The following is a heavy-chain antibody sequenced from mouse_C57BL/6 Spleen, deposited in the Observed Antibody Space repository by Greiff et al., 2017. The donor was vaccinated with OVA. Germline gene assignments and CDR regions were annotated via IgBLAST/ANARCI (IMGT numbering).Heavy chain of an antibody. CDR3: ARDGYDYERTWFAY. CDR2: SRNKANDYTT. J-gene: IGHJ3*01. D-gene: IGHD2-4*01. CDR1: GFTFSDFY. V-gene: IGHV7-1*01. Sequence: DVKLVESGGGLVQSGRSLRLSCATSGFTFSDFYMEWVRQAPGKGLEWIAASRNKANDYTTEYSASVKGRFIVSRDTSQSILYLQMNALRAEDTAIYYCARDGYDYERTWFAYWGQGTLVTVSA.